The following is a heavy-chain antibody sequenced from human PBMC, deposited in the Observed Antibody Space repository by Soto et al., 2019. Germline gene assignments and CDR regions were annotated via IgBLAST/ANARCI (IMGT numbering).Heavy chain of an antibody. CDR2: ISSNGGTT. CDR1: GFTFSSYD. V-gene: IGHV3-64*01. CDR3: VRRVSGNYDY. D-gene: IGHD1-7*01. Sequence: EVQLAESGGGMVQPGGSLRLSCVASGFTFSSYDMHWVRQAPGKGLEYDSSISSNGGTTYYGHSVKGRFTISRDNSKNTLYLQMGSLRAEDMAVYYCVRRVSGNYDYWGQGTLVTVSS. J-gene: IGHJ4*02.